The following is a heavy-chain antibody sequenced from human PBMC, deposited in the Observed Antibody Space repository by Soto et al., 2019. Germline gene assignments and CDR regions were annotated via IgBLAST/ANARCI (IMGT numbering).Heavy chain of an antibody. CDR1: GFTFSSYA. J-gene: IGHJ3*02. V-gene: IGHV3-23*01. CDR2: ISGSGGST. Sequence: GGSLRLSCAASGFTFSSYAMSWVRQAPRKGLEWVSAISGSGGSTYYADSVKGRFTISRDNSKNTLYLQMNSLRAEDTAVYYCAKERGITIFGVVLDAFDIWGQGTMVT. CDR3: AKERGITIFGVVLDAFDI. D-gene: IGHD3-3*01.